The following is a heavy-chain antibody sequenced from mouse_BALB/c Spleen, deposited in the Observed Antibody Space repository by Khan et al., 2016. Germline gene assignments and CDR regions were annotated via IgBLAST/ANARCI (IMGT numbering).Heavy chain of an antibody. CDR3: ARYDGSSYVRARDY. CDR1: GDSITSGY. CDR2: ISYSGST. Sequence: EVQLQESGPSLVKPSQTLSLTCSVTGDSITSGYWNWIRKFPGIKLEYMGYISYSGSTYYNPSLKSRISITRDTSKNQYFLQLISVTTEDTATYCCARYDGSSYVRARDYWGQGTSVTVSS. V-gene: IGHV3-8*02. J-gene: IGHJ4*01. D-gene: IGHD1-1*01.